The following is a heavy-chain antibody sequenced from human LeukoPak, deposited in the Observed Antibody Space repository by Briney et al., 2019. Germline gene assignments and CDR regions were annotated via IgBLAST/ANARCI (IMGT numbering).Heavy chain of an antibody. CDR3: AREDYDILTGYPRFDP. J-gene: IGHJ5*02. Sequence: SQTLSLTCTVSGGSISSGSYYWSWIRQPAGKGLEWIGRIYASGSTNYNPSLKSRVTISVDTSKNQFSLKLSSVTAADTAVYYCAREDYDILTGYPRFDPWGQGTLVTVSS. CDR1: GGSISSGSYY. CDR2: IYASGST. D-gene: IGHD3-9*01. V-gene: IGHV4-61*02.